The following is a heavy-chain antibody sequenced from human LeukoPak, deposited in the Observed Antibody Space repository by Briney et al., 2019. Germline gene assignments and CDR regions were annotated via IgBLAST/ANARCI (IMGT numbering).Heavy chain of an antibody. CDR2: ITSTSSYI. CDR3: AKDISSSSALDAFDI. CDR1: RFTFSSYT. Sequence: GGSLRLSCAASRFTFSSYTMTWVRQAPGKGLEWVSSITSTSSYIYHADSVKGRFTISRDNAKNSLYLQMNSLRAEDTALYYCAKDISSSSALDAFDIWGQGTMVTVSS. D-gene: IGHD6-13*01. J-gene: IGHJ3*02. V-gene: IGHV3-21*04.